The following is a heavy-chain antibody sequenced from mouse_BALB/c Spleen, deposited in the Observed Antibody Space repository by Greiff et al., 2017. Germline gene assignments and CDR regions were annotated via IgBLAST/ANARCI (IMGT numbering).Heavy chain of an antibody. V-gene: IGHV14-4*02. Sequence: HLQQSGSELVRSGASVKLSCTASGFNIKDYYMHWVKQRPEHGLEWIGWIDPENGDTEYAPKFQGKATMTADTSSNTAYLPLSSLTSEDTAVYYSSTGTGDYAMDYWGQGTSVTVSS. CDR2: IDPENGDT. CDR3: STGTGDYAMDY. CDR1: GFNIKDYY. J-gene: IGHJ4*01. D-gene: IGHD4-1*02.